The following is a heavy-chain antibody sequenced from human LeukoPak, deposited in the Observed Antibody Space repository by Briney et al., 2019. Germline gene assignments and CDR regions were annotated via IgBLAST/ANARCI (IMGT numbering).Heavy chain of an antibody. CDR1: GFTFSSYS. Sequence: GGSLRLSCAASGFTFSSYSMNWVRQAPGKGLEWVSPISSSSSYIYYADSVKGRFTISRDNAKNSLYLQMNSLRAEDTAVYYCARARIVVVPAAIDWFDPWGQGTLVTVSS. J-gene: IGHJ5*02. V-gene: IGHV3-21*01. D-gene: IGHD2-2*02. CDR3: ARARIVVVPAAIDWFDP. CDR2: ISSSSSYI.